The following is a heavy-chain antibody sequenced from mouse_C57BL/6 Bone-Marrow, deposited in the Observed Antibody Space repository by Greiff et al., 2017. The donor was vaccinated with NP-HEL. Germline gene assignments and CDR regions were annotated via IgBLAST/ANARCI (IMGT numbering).Heavy chain of an antibody. CDR3: TTGGHYGDWYFDV. CDR1: GFNIKDYY. Sequence: VQLQQSGAELVRPGASAKLSCTASGFNIKDYYMHWVKQRPEQGLEWIGRIDPEDGDTEYAPKFQGKATMTADTSSNTAYLQLSSLTSEDTAVYYCTTGGHYGDWYFDVWGTGTTVTVSS. V-gene: IGHV14-1*01. D-gene: IGHD1-1*01. J-gene: IGHJ1*03. CDR2: IDPEDGDT.